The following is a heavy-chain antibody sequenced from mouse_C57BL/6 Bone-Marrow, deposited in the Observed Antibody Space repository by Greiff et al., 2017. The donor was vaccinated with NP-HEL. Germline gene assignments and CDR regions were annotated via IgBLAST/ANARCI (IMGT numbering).Heavy chain of an antibody. CDR1: GYTFTDYN. J-gene: IGHJ3*01. CDR3: ASRNWFFFAY. Sequence: VQLQQSGPELVKPGASVKIPCKASGYTFTDYNMDWVKQSHGKSLEWIGDINPNNGGTIYNQKFKGKVTLTVDKSSSTAYMELRSLTSEDTAVYYCASRNWFFFAYWGQGTLVTVSA. CDR2: INPNNGGT. V-gene: IGHV1-18*01. D-gene: IGHD4-1*01.